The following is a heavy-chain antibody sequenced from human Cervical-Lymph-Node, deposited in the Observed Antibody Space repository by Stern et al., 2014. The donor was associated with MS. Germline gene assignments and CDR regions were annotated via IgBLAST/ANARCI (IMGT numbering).Heavy chain of an antibody. Sequence: VQLVESGGGLVQPGGSLRLSCEASGMTVSSFWMSWVRQVPGKGLQWVANIKEDGTEKYYVDSVKGRFTISRDNAKNSLYLQMNSLRAEDTAVYYCARDPWYGGWFDPWGQGTLVTVSS. CDR2: IKEDGTEK. J-gene: IGHJ5*02. CDR1: GMTVSSFW. CDR3: ARDPWYGGWFDP. V-gene: IGHV3-7*01. D-gene: IGHD6-13*01.